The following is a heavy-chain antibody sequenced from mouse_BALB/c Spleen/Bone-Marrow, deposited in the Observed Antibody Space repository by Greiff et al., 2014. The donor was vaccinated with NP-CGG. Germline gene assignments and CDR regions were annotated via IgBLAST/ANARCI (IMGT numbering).Heavy chain of an antibody. J-gene: IGHJ3*01. D-gene: IGHD1-1*01. CDR2: ISTYSGNT. Sequence: VQLQQSGPELVRPGVSVKISCKGSGYTFTDYAMHWVEQSHAKSLEWIGVISTYSGNTNYNQKFKGKATMTVDKSSSTAYMELARLTSEDSAIYYCARGGIYYGSSSFAYWGQGTLVTVSA. CDR1: GYTFTDYA. CDR3: ARGGIYYGSSSFAY. V-gene: IGHV1-67*01.